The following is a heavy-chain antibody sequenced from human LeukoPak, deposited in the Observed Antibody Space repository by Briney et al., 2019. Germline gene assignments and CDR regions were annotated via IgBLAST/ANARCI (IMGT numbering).Heavy chain of an antibody. Sequence: GGSLRLSCAASGFTVSSNYMSWVRQAPGKGLEWVSVIYSGGSTYYADSVKGRFTISRDNSKNTLYLQMNSLRAEDTAVYYCAREGAGNAFDIWGQGTMVTVSS. J-gene: IGHJ3*02. CDR2: IYSGGST. CDR3: AREGAGNAFDI. CDR1: GFTVSSNY. D-gene: IGHD1-26*01. V-gene: IGHV3-53*01.